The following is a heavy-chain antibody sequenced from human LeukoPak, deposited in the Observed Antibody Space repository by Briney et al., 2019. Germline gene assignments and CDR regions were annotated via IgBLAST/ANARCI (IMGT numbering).Heavy chain of an antibody. CDR2: VFYSGDT. D-gene: IGHD6-13*01. Sequence: SETLSLTCSVSGGSISSYCWTWIRQPPGKGLEWIGYVFYSGDTNYNPSLKSRVTISVDASRNQFSLRLRSVTAADTALYYCARGIATAGTLDFWGQGTLVTVSS. CDR3: ARGIATAGTLDF. J-gene: IGHJ4*02. V-gene: IGHV4-59*13. CDR1: GGSISSYC.